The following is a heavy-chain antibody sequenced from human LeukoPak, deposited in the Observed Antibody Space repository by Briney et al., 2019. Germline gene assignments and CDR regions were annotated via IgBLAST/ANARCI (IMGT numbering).Heavy chain of an antibody. CDR1: GFTFSNYE. D-gene: IGHD6-13*01. J-gene: IGHJ4*02. CDR3: ARLAAAGSYYFDS. CDR2: ISANGNTM. Sequence: SGGSLRFSCAASGFTFSNYELNWVRQAPGKGLEWVSYISANGNTMYYADSVRGRFTISRDNAQDSLYLQLNSLRAEDTAVYYCARLAAAGSYYFDSWGQGTLVTVSS. V-gene: IGHV3-48*03.